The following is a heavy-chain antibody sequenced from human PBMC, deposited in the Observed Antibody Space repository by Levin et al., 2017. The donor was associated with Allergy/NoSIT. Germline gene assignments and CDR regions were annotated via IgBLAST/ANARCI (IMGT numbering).Heavy chain of an antibody. V-gene: IGHV3-11*01. D-gene: IGHD3-22*01. CDR2: ISSSGSTI. CDR1: GFTFSDYY. J-gene: IGHJ3*02. Sequence: SCAASGFTFSDYYMSWIRQAPGKGLEWVSYISSSGSTIYYADSVKGRFTISRDNAKNSLYLQMNSLRAEDTAVYYCARDLYYYDSSGYYGGAFDIWGQGTMVTVSS. CDR3: ARDLYYYDSSGYYGGAFDI.